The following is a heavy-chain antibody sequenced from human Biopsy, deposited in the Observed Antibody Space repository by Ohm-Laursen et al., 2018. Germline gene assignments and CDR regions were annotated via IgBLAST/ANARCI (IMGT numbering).Heavy chain of an antibody. J-gene: IGHJ2*01. CDR2: VYYTGST. CDR1: GDSISSYY. Sequence: SETLSLTCTVSGDSISSYYWSWIRQPPGKGLEWIGYVYYTGSTDYNPSLQSRVTISVDTSKNHFSLRLRSVTPADTAIYCARDRGYYSDRTVPGYFDLWGCGTLVTVSS. V-gene: IGHV4-59*01. D-gene: IGHD3-22*01. CDR3: ARDRGYYSDRTVPGYFDL.